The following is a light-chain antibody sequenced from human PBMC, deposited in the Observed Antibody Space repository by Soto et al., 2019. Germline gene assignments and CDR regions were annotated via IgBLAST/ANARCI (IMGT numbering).Light chain of an antibody. V-gene: IGKV3-15*01. CDR1: QSVSSN. Sequence: EIVMTQSPATLSVSPGERATLSCRASQSVSSNLAWYQQKPGQAPRLLIYGVSTRAPGIPGRFSGSGSGTELPLNISRLPSEDFAVYYCQQYNNWPETFGQGTKVEIK. CDR3: QQYNNWPET. J-gene: IGKJ1*01. CDR2: GVS.